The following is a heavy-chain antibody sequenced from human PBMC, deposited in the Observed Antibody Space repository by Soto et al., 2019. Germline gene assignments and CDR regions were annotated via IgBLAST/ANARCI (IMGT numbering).Heavy chain of an antibody. CDR2: ISSSSSYI. J-gene: IGHJ6*03. V-gene: IGHV3-21*01. CDR1: GFTFSSYS. CDR3: ARDQGFFEWYGYMDV. Sequence: GSLRLSCAASGFTFSSYSMNWVRQAPGKGLEWVSSISSSSSYIYYADSVKGRFTISRDNAKNSLYLQMNSLRAEDTAVYYCARDQGFFEWYGYMDVWGKGTTVTVSS. D-gene: IGHD3-3*01.